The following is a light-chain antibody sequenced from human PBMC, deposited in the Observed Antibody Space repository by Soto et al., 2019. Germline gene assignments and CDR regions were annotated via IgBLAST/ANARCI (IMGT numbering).Light chain of an antibody. CDR2: DAS. J-gene: IGKJ1*01. V-gene: IGKV1-5*01. CDR1: QSISLS. Sequence: IRMTQFSSTLSAFFGERVTSTGLASQSISLSLAWYQQKPGKAPDLLSSDASNLERGFPSRFSGSGSGTEFNLTISSLQPDDFATYYCPQYNSYWTVGPGTKVDIK. CDR3: PQYNSYWT.